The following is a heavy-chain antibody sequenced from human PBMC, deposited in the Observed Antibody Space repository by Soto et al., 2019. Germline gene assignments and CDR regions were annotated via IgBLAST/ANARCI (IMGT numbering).Heavy chain of an antibody. J-gene: IGHJ5*02. D-gene: IGHD3-3*01. CDR2: ISAYNGNT. CDR1: GYTFTSYG. Sequence: QVQLVQSGAEVKKPGASVKVSCKASGYTFTSYGISWVRQAPGQGLEWMGWISAYNGNTNYAQKLQGRVTMTTDTSTSTAYMELRSLRSDDTAVYYCARVLLRFLEWETQVWWFDPWGQGTLVTVSS. CDR3: ARVLLRFLEWETQVWWFDP. V-gene: IGHV1-18*01.